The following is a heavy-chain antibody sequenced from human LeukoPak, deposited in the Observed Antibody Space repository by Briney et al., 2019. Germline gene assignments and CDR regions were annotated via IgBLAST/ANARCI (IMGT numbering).Heavy chain of an antibody. CDR2: IYYSGST. CDR3: ARLVGQQLVGSYFDY. J-gene: IGHJ4*02. D-gene: IGHD6-6*01. V-gene: IGHV4-39*01. CDR1: GGSISSSSYY. Sequence: SETLSLTCTVSGGSISSSSYYWGWIRQPPGKGLEWIGSIYYSGSTYYNPSLKSRVTISVDTSKNQFSLKLSSVTAADTAVYYCARLVGQQLVGSYFDYWGQGTLVTVSS.